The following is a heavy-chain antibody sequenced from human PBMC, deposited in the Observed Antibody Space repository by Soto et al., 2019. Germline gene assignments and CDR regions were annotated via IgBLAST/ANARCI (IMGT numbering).Heavy chain of an antibody. D-gene: IGHD6-19*01. CDR2: IYYSGST. J-gene: IGHJ4*02. Sequence: SETLSLTCTASGGSISSYSWSWIRQPPGKGLEWIGYIYYSGSTNYNPSLKSRVTISVDTSKNQFSLKLSSVTAADTAVYYCAGMVAGLDPFDYWGQGTLVTVSS. V-gene: IGHV4-59*01. CDR3: AGMVAGLDPFDY. CDR1: GGSISSYS.